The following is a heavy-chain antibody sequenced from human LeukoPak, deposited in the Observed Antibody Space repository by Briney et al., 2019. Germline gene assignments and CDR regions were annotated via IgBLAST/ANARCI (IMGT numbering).Heavy chain of an antibody. CDR3: AKDRRSSGHPFDY. D-gene: IGHD3-22*01. J-gene: IGHJ4*02. Sequence: PGGSLRLSCAASGFTFSTYAMSWVRQAPGKGLEWVSAISGSGITTYYADSGKGRFTISRDNSKNTLYLQMNSLRAEDTAVYYCAKDRRSSGHPFDYWGQGTLVTVSS. CDR2: ISGSGITT. V-gene: IGHV3-23*01. CDR1: GFTFSTYA.